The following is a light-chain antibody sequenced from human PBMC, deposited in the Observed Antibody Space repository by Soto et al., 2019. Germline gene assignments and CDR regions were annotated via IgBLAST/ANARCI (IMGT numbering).Light chain of an antibody. CDR2: DVS. J-gene: IGLJ1*01. V-gene: IGLV2-14*03. Sequence: QSVMTQPASVSGSPGQSITISCTGASSDVGGFDHVSWDQQHPGKVPRLLIYDVSSRPSGVSDRYSGSKSGNTASLTTSGLQAEHEADYYCESFTTTNTYVFGTGTKLTLL. CDR3: ESFTTTNTYV. CDR1: SSDVGGFDH.